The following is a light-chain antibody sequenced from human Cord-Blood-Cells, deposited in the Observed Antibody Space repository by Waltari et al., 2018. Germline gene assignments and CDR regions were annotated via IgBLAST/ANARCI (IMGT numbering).Light chain of an antibody. CDR2: DNN. J-gene: IGLJ2*01. CDR3: GTWDSSLSAGV. Sequence: QSVLTQPPSVSAAPGQKVTISCSGSSPNIGNNYASWYQQPPGTAPKLLIYDNNKRPSGIPDRFSGSKSGTSATLGITGLQTGDEADYYCGTWDSSLSAGVFGGGTKLTVL. V-gene: IGLV1-51*01. CDR1: SPNIGNNY.